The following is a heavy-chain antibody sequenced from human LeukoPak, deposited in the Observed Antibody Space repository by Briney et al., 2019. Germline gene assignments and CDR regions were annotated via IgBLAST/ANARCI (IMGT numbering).Heavy chain of an antibody. D-gene: IGHD1-26*01. Sequence: SETLSLTCTVSGGSISSSSYYWGWIRQPPGKGLEWIGSIYYSGSTYYNPSLKSRVTISVDTSKNQFSLKLSSVTAADTAAYYCARRDSGSYYRSSLDAFDIWGQGTMVTVSS. CDR2: IYYSGST. CDR1: GGSISSSSYY. CDR3: ARRDSGSYYRSSLDAFDI. J-gene: IGHJ3*02. V-gene: IGHV4-39*01.